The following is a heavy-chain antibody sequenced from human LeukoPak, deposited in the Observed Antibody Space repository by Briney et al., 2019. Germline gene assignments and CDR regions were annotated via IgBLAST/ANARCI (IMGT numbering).Heavy chain of an antibody. D-gene: IGHD3-3*01. Sequence: GGSLRLSCAASGFTFSSYTMNWVRQAPGKGLEWVSSISSSGGYTFYADSVKGRFTISRDNAKNSLDLQMNRLRAVDTAVYYCARSRGEWLVYFDSWGQGSLVTVSS. CDR2: ISSSGGYT. CDR1: GFTFSSYT. J-gene: IGHJ4*02. CDR3: ARSRGEWLVYFDS. V-gene: IGHV3-21*01.